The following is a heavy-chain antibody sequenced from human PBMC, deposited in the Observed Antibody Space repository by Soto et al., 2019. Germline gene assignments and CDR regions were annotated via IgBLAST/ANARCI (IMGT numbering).Heavy chain of an antibody. Sequence: GGSLRLSCAASGLTFSSYSMNWVRQAPGKGLEWVSSISSSSSYIYYADSVKGRFTISRDNAKNSLYLQMNSLRAEDTAVYYCARDLEVRGMTSDYWGQGTLVTVSS. V-gene: IGHV3-21*01. CDR2: ISSSSSYI. D-gene: IGHD3-10*01. CDR1: GLTFSSYS. J-gene: IGHJ4*02. CDR3: ARDLEVRGMTSDY.